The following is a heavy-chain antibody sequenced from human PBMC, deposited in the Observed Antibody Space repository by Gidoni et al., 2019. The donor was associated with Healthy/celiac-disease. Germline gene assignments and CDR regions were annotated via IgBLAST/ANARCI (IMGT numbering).Heavy chain of an antibody. CDR1: GFTVGSDS. V-gene: IGHV3-48*01. J-gene: IGHJ3*02. D-gene: IGHD3-22*01. CDR3: ARDGYYDSSGYYFFAFDI. Sequence: EVQLVESGGGWVQHGGSLRLSCAASGFTVGSDSMNWVRQAPGKGLEWVSYISSSRSTISYADSVKGRFTISRDNAKNSLYLQMNSLRAEDTAVYSCARDGYYDSSGYYFFAFDIWGQGTMVTVSS. CDR2: ISSSRSTI.